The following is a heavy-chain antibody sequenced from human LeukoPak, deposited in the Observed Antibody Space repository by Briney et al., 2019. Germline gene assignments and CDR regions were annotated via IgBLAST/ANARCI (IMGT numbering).Heavy chain of an antibody. Sequence: GASVKVSCKASGDTLTTYDFNWVRQAPGQGLEWMGWMDPNSGNTGYAQKFQGRVTMTRNTSISTAYMELSSLTSEDTAVYYCAKILPGIAAHWGQGTLVSVTS. CDR1: GDTLTTYD. V-gene: IGHV1-8*01. D-gene: IGHD6-6*01. CDR2: MDPNSGNT. J-gene: IGHJ4*02. CDR3: AKILPGIAAH.